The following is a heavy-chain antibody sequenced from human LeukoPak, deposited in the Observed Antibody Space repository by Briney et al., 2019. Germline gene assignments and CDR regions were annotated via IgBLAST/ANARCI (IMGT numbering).Heavy chain of an antibody. D-gene: IGHD3-16*01. CDR3: ARAYHYDYVWGSDDY. J-gene: IGHJ4*02. CDR2: ISSSGSTI. V-gene: IGHV3-11*04. Sequence: GGSLRLSCAASGFTFSDYYMSWIRQAPGKGLEWVSYISSSGSTIYYADSVKGRFTISRDNAKNSLYLQMNSLRAEDTAVYYCARAYHYDYVWGSDDYWGQGTPVTVSS. CDR1: GFTFSDYY.